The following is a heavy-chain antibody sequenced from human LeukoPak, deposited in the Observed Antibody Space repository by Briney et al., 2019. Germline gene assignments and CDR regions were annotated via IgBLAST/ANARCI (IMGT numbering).Heavy chain of an antibody. V-gene: IGHV1-2*02. CDR3: ARSFIAAAVLGDYFDY. Sequence: VASVKVSCKASGYTFTGYYMHWVRQAPGQGLEWMGWINPNSGGTNYAQKFQGRVTMTRDTSISTAYTELSRLRSDDTAVYYCARSFIAAAVLGDYFDYWGQGTLVTVSS. D-gene: IGHD6-13*01. J-gene: IGHJ4*02. CDR2: INPNSGGT. CDR1: GYTFTGYY.